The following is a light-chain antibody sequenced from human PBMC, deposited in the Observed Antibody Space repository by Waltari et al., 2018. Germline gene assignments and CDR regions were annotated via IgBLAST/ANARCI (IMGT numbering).Light chain of an antibody. CDR2: NTN. CDR3: SSWDDSLNGPA. CDR1: RSNIGNNS. J-gene: IGLJ3*02. Sequence: QSVLTQPPSASGTPGQRVTISCSGSRSNIGNNSVNWYQQLPRTAPKLLMYNTNQRAQGAPDRFSGSRSGPSASLAISGLQAEDEGDYYCSSWDDSLNGPAFGGGTKVTVL. V-gene: IGLV1-44*01.